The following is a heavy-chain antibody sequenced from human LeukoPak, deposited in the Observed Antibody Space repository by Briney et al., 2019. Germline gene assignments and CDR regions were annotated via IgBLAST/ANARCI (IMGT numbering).Heavy chain of an antibody. CDR1: GFTVSTDA. CDR3: AKGLTAAFRPGYFQH. Sequence: GGSLRLSCAASGFTVSTDAMNWVRQAPGKGLEWVSSISVSDGSTYYADSVKGRFTISRDNSKNTLYLQMNSVRAEDTAIYCGAKGLTAAFRPGYFQHWGQGNLVAVTS. J-gene: IGHJ1*01. D-gene: IGHD6-13*01. CDR2: ISVSDGST. V-gene: IGHV3-23*01.